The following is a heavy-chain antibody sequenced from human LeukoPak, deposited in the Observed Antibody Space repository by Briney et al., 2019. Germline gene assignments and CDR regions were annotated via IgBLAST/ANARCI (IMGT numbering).Heavy chain of an antibody. D-gene: IGHD3-22*01. CDR1: GNSISSGDNY. J-gene: IGHJ4*02. CDR3: ARASYSYDINGWVPFDY. Sequence: SETLPLTCTVSGNSISSGDNYWSWIRQPAGKGLEWIGRIYTSGSTNYNPSLKSRVTISGDTSKNQFSLRLSSVTAADTAVYYCARASYSYDINGWVPFDYWGQGTLVTVSS. V-gene: IGHV4-61*02. CDR2: IYTSGST.